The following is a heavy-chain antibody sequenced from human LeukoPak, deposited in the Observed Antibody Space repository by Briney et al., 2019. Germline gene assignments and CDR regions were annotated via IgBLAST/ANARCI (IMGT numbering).Heavy chain of an antibody. D-gene: IGHD6-6*01. J-gene: IGHJ4*02. CDR2: ISGSGGST. Sequence: QPGGSLRLSCAASGFTFSSYAMSWVRQAPGKGLEWVSAISGSGGSTYYADSVKGRFTISRDNSKNTLYLQMNSLRAEDTAVYYCAKDSRSIAARPSRGDYWGQGTLVTVSS. V-gene: IGHV3-23*01. CDR3: AKDSRSIAARPSRGDY. CDR1: GFTFSSYA.